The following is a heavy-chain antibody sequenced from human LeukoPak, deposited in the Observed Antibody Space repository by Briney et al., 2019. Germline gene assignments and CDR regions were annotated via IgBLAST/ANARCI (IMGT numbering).Heavy chain of an antibody. CDR2: INHLEYT. D-gene: IGHD5-12*01. CDR1: GGSFSGYY. J-gene: IGHJ4*02. V-gene: IGHV4-34*01. Sequence: PSETLSLTCAVYGGSFSGYYWSWIRQPPGKGLEWIGDINHLEYTTYNPSLKSRVTISVDTSKNQFSLRLSSVTAADTAVYYCARDRGVVATIWGQGTLVTVSS. CDR3: ARDRGVVATI.